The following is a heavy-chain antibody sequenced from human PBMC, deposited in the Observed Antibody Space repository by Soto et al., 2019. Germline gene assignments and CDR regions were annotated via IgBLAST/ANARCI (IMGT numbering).Heavy chain of an antibody. Sequence: SETLSLTCTVSGGSISSGDYYWSWIRQPPGKGLEWIGYIYYSGSTYYNPSLKSRVTISVDTSKNQFSLKLSSVTAADTAVYYCARGAHLADAFDIWGQGTMVTVSS. CDR3: ARGAHLADAFDI. CDR1: GGSISSGDYY. V-gene: IGHV4-30-4*01. J-gene: IGHJ3*02. CDR2: IYYSGST.